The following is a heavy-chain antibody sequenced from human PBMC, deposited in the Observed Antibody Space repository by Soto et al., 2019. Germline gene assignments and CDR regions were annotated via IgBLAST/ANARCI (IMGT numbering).Heavy chain of an antibody. Sequence: PXXTLSLPFTVSGGSLSSGAYDWSWIRQHPGKGLEWIGYIYYSGSTYYNPPLESRVTLSVDTSRKQFSLKVSFVIAADTAMYYCARANYFESSGPFDYWGRGPLVT. J-gene: IGHJ4*02. CDR2: IYYSGST. CDR3: ARANYFESSGPFDY. CDR1: GGSLSSGAYD. V-gene: IGHV4-31*03. D-gene: IGHD3-22*01.